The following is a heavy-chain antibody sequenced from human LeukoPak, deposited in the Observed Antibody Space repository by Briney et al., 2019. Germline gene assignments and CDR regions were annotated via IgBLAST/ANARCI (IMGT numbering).Heavy chain of an antibody. V-gene: IGHV4-34*01. CDR1: GGSFSGYY. D-gene: IGHD6-19*01. CDR2: INHSGST. CDR3: ARLAVAGFYYFDY. J-gene: IGHJ4*02. Sequence: SETLSLTCAVYGGSFSGYYWSWIRQLPGKGLEWIGEINHSGSTNYNPSLKSRVTISVDTSKNQFSLKLSSVTAADTAVYYCARLAVAGFYYFDYWGQGTLVTVSS.